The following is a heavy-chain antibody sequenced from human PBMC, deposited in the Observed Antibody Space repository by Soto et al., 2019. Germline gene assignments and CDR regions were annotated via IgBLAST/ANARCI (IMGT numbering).Heavy chain of an antibody. CDR1: GGSISSGDYY. CDR3: ASVTRYCTGGGCNPKWFDP. D-gene: IGHD2-8*02. CDR2: IFYTGST. V-gene: IGHV4-30-4*01. Sequence: PSETLSLTCTVSGGSISSGDYYWSWIRQPPGKGLEWIGCIFYTGSTYYNPSLKSRITISVHTSKSQFSLKLTSVTAADTAVYYCASVTRYCTGGGCNPKWFDPWGQGTLVTVSS. J-gene: IGHJ5*02.